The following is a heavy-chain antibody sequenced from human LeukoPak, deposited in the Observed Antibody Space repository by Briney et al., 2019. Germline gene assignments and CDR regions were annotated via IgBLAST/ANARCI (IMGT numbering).Heavy chain of an antibody. Sequence: SETLSLTCTASGAFISGFYWKLGRQPAGNGVGLIGRLYTSGTTSYNPSLKGRVTISVDTSMSQFSLKLSFVTAADTAVYYSARTDYGGNCDSWGQRTLVTVSS. J-gene: IGHJ4*02. D-gene: IGHD4-23*01. CDR3: ARTDYGGNCDS. CDR2: LYTSGTT. V-gene: IGHV4-4*07. CDR1: GAFISGFY.